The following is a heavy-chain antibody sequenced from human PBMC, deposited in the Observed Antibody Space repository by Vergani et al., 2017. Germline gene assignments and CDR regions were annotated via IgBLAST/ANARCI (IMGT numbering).Heavy chain of an antibody. CDR1: GPSIRSSNYY. CDR2: IYYSGST. V-gene: IGHV4-39*01. D-gene: IGHD6-19*01. J-gene: IGHJ5*02. CDR3: ARHSTVEWLVKLGWIDP. Sequence: QLQLQESGPGLVKPSATLSLTCSVSGPSIRSSNYYWGWIRQPPGKGLEWIASIYYSGSTYYNPSLKSRVTISVDTSKKLFSLKLSSVTAADTAVYFCARHSTVEWLVKLGWIDPWGQGILVTVSS.